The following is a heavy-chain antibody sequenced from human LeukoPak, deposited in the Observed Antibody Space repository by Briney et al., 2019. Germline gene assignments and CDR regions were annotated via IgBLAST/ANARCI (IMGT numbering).Heavy chain of an antibody. D-gene: IGHD1-26*01. CDR1: GGSISSGGYY. CDR3: ARDLSKQTHIVGATGSSG. V-gene: IGHV4-30-2*01. J-gene: IGHJ4*02. CDR2: IYHSGST. Sequence: SETLSLTCTVSGGSISSGGYYWRWLRQPPGKGLEGLWYIYHSGSTYYNPSLKSRVTISVDRSKNQFSLKLSSVTAADTAVYYCARDLSKQTHIVGATGSSGWGQGTLVTVS.